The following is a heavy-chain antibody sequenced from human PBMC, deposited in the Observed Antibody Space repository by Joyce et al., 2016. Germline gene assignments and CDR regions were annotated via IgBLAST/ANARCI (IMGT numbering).Heavy chain of an antibody. J-gene: IGHJ4*02. Sequence: QLQLQESGPGLVKPSDTLSLICTVSGASISTNDFNWGWIRQPPGKGLEWIASIYYTGIPYCNPSLKDRVTISVETSKNRFSLRLASVTAADTAVYYCARQGWYYDWGRGTLVTVSS. V-gene: IGHV4-39*01. CDR3: ARQGWYYD. CDR2: IYYTGIP. CDR1: GASISTNDFN. D-gene: IGHD3-3*01.